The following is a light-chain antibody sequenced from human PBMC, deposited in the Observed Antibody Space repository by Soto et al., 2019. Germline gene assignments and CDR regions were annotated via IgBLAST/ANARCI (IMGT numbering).Light chain of an antibody. V-gene: IGKV1-5*03. J-gene: IGKJ1*01. CDR3: QQYNSYSRT. Sequence: DIQITQSPSTLSAPVGDRVTITCRASQSIRSWLAWYQQRTGKAPKLLIYKASSLESGVPSRFSGSGSGTEFTLTISRLQPDDFATYYCQQYNSYSRTFGQGTKVDI. CDR1: QSIRSW. CDR2: KAS.